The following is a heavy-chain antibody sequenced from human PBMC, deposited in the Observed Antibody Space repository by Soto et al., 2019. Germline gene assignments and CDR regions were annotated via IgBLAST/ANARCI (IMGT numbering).Heavy chain of an antibody. CDR2: IIPIFGTA. J-gene: IGHJ4*02. CDR1: GGTFSSYA. V-gene: IGHV1-69*12. D-gene: IGHD2-15*01. CDR3: ARESRYCSGGSCYFLPGIDY. Sequence: QVQLVQSGAEVKKPGSSVKVSCKASGGTFSSYAISWVRQAPGQGLEWRGGIIPIFGTANSPQKFQGRVTITADESTSTAYMEPSSLRSEDTAVYYCARESRYCSGGSCYFLPGIDYWGQGTLVTVSS.